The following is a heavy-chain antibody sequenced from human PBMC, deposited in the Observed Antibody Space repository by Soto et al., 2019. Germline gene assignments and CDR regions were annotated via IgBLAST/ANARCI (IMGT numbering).Heavy chain of an antibody. D-gene: IGHD6-19*01. CDR2: TYYRSKWYN. J-gene: IGHJ4*02. Sequence: QTLSLTWVMSGGGVACNSAAGNWIRQSPSRGLEWLGRTYYRSKWYNVYAVSVKSRITINPDTSKNQFSLQLNSVTPEDTAVYYCARGVAVAEDYFDYWGQGTLVTVSS. V-gene: IGHV6-1*01. CDR1: GGGVACNSAA. CDR3: ARGVAVAEDYFDY.